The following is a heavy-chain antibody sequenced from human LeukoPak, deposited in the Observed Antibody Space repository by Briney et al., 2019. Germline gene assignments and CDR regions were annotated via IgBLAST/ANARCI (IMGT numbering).Heavy chain of an antibody. D-gene: IGHD3-3*01. CDR2: IWYDGSNK. V-gene: IGHV3-33*01. J-gene: IGHJ6*02. CDR3: ASAIIDGNYGMDV. CDR1: GFTFSSYG. Sequence: GGSLKLSCAASGFTFSSYGMHWVRQAPGKGLEWVAVIWYDGSNKYYADSVKGRFTISRDNSKNTLYLQMNSLRAEDTAVYYCASAIIDGNYGMDVWGQGTTVTVSS.